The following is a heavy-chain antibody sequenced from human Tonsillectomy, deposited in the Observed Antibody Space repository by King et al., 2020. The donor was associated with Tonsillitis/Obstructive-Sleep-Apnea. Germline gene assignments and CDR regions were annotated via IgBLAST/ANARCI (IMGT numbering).Heavy chain of an antibody. V-gene: IGHV3-30*04. CDR2: MSYDGSTK. D-gene: IGHD6-6*01. Sequence: QLVQSGGGVVQPGRSLRLSCAASGFTLSEYAMHWVRQAPGKGLQWVAVMSYDGSTKYHAASVKGRFTIASDKSKNTLDLQMNSLRGEDTAVYYCAKSRGSSSGFDFFFDYWGQGTLVTVSS. CDR1: GFTLSEYA. J-gene: IGHJ4*02. CDR3: AKSRGSSSGFDFFFDY.